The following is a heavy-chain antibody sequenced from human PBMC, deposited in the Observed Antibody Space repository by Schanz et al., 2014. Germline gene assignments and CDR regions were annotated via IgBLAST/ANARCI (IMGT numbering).Heavy chain of an antibody. CDR1: GYTLTGFG. CDR2: FSAYSGNS. Sequence: QVQLVQSGAEVKKPGASVKVSCKASGYTLTGFGVSWVRQAPGQGREWMGWFSAYSGNSKYAQKHQGRVTMTTDTSTNTAYMELRSLTSDDTAVYYCARFNSGSHSPPYYYYGMDVWGQGTTVTVSS. J-gene: IGHJ6*02. D-gene: IGHD1-26*01. V-gene: IGHV1-18*01. CDR3: ARFNSGSHSPPYYYYGMDV.